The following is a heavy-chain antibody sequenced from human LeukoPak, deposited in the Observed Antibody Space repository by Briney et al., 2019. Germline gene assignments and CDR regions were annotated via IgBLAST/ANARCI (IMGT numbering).Heavy chain of an antibody. Sequence: ASVNVSCKASGYTFTSYNIHWVRQAPRPGQERMGIINLSGGSTTYAQKFQSRVTMTRDMSTSTDYIVLRSLRSEDTAVYYCSRGGRLVAAVLDYWGQGTLVTVSS. CDR2: INLSGGST. J-gene: IGHJ4*02. CDR3: SRGGRLVAAVLDY. CDR1: GYTFTSYN. D-gene: IGHD2-2*01. V-gene: IGHV1-46*01.